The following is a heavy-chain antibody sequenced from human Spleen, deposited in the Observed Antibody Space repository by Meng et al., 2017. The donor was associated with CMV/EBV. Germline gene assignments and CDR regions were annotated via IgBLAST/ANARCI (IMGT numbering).Heavy chain of an antibody. CDR3: TKLGRVGSSPQYNWFDT. CDR2: ISVSTSDT. D-gene: IGHD1-14*01. CDR1: YNFDTYG. J-gene: IGHJ5*02. Sequence: YNFDTYGITWVRQAPGQGLEWMGWISVSTSDTKDALNIQDRLILTTDTSTNTAHMELRSLRSDDTALYYCTKLGRVGSSPQYNWFDTWGQGTLVTVSS. V-gene: IGHV1-18*01.